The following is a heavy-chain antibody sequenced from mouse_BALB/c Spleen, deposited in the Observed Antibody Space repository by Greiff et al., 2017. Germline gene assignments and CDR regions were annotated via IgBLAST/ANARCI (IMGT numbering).Heavy chain of an antibody. J-gene: IGHJ4*01. CDR1: GYTFTSYD. CDR2: IYPGDGST. V-gene: IGHV1S56*01. Sequence: QVQLQQSGPELVKPGASVKISCKASGYTFTSYDINWVKQRPGQGLEWIGWIYPGDGSTKYNEKFKGKATLTADKSSSTAYMQLSSLTSENSAVYFCARSQRDYAMDDWGQGTSVTVSS. CDR3: ARSQRDYAMDD.